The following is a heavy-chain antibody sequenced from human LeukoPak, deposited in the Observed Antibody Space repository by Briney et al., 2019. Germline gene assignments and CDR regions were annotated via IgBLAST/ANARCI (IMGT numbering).Heavy chain of an antibody. D-gene: IGHD5-18*01. Sequence: GGSLRLSCAASGFTFSSYSMNWVRQAPGRGLEWVSYISSSGSTIYYADSVKGRFTISRDNAKNSLYLQMNSLRAEDTAVYYCARELQLWSLGYYYYGMDVWGQGTTVTVSS. CDR3: ARELQLWSLGYYYYGMDV. V-gene: IGHV3-48*04. J-gene: IGHJ6*02. CDR2: ISSSGSTI. CDR1: GFTFSSYS.